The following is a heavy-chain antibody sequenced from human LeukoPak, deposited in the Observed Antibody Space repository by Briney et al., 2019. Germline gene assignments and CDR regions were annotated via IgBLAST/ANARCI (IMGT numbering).Heavy chain of an antibody. J-gene: IGHJ5*02. V-gene: IGHV1-3*01. CDR1: GYIFTRYA. CDR3: ARASITGITRWFDP. CDR2: INAGNGNT. Sequence: ASVKVSCKASGYIFTRYAKHWVRQVPGQRLEWMGWINAGNGNTKYSQKIQGRVTITRDTSASTAYMEVSSLRSKDTAVYYCARASITGITRWFDPWGQGTLVTVSS. D-gene: IGHD1-7*01.